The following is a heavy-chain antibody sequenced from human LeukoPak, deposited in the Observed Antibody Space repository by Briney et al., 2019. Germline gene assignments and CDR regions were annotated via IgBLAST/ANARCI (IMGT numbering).Heavy chain of an antibody. Sequence: SVKVSCKASGGTFSSYAISWVRQAPGQGLEWMGRIIPIFGTANYAQKFQGRVTITTDESTSTAYMEQSSLRSEDTAVYYCAREVERRYYYYYYMDVWGKGTTVTVSS. J-gene: IGHJ6*03. V-gene: IGHV1-69*05. CDR3: AREVERRYYYYYYMDV. D-gene: IGHD1-1*01. CDR2: IIPIFGTA. CDR1: GGTFSSYA.